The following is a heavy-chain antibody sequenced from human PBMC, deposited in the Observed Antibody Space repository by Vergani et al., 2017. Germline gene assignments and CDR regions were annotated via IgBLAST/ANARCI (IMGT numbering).Heavy chain of an antibody. CDR2: ISGSGGST. J-gene: IGHJ6*02. CDR1: GFTFSSYA. V-gene: IGHV3-23*01. D-gene: IGHD6-19*01. CDR3: AKDPTPYSSGWYGYYYYGMDV. Sequence: EVHLLESGGGLVQSGGSLRLSCAASGFTFSSYAMSWVRQAPGKGLEWVSAISGSGGSTYYADSVKGRFTISRDNSKNTLYLQMNSLRAEDTAVYYCAKDPTPYSSGWYGYYYYGMDVWGQGTTVTVSS.